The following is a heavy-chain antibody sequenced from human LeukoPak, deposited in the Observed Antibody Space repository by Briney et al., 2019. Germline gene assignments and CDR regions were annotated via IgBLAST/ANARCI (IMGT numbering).Heavy chain of an antibody. D-gene: IGHD2-2*01. CDR1: EFTFSRYD. J-gene: IGHJ3*02. Sequence: GGSLRLPCAASEFTFSRYDMNWVRQAPGKELEWVSYISSSGSSIHYADSVEGRFTISRDNAKNSLYLQMNSLRPKDTAVYYCTSRYCSTSNCYSFDNWGQGTMVTVSS. CDR2: ISSSGSSI. CDR3: TSRYCSTSNCYSFDN. V-gene: IGHV3-48*03.